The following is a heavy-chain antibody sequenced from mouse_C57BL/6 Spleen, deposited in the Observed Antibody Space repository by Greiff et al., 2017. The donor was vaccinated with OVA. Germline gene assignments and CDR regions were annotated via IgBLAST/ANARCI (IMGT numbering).Heavy chain of an antibody. CDR1: GFTFSSYA. J-gene: IGHJ4*01. D-gene: IGHD1-1*01. V-gene: IGHV5-4*01. CDR3: ARETVVARNYAMDY. CDR2: ISDGGSYT. Sequence: DVKVEESGGGLVKPGGSLKLSCAASGFTFSSYAMSWVRQTPEKRLEWVATISDGGSYTYYPDNVKGRFTISRDNAKNNLYLQMSHLKSEDTAMYYCARETVVARNYAMDYWGQGTSVTVSS.